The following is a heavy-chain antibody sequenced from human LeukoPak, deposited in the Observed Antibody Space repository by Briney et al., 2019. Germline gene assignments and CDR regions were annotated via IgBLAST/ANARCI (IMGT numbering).Heavy chain of an antibody. CDR1: VSTFTGYY. V-gene: IGHV1-2*02. Sequence: ASVKVSCKASVSTFTGYYMHWVRQAPGQGLEWMGWINPNSGGTNYAQKFQGRVTMTRDTSISTAYMELSRLRSDDTAVYYCARGYCSSTSCYPFDYWGQGTLVTVSS. J-gene: IGHJ4*02. D-gene: IGHD2-2*01. CDR2: INPNSGGT. CDR3: ARGYCSSTSCYPFDY.